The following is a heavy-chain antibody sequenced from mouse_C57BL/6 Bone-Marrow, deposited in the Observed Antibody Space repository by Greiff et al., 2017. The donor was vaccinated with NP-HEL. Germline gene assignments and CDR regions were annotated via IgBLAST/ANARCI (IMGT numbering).Heavy chain of an antibody. CDR2: ILPGSGST. CDR1: GYTFTGYW. CDR3: EMESSRGGGPCFAY. V-gene: IGHV1-9*01. Sequence: VQLQQSGAELMKPGASVKLSCKATGYTFTGYWIEWVKQRPGHGLEWIGEILPGSGSTNYNEKFKGKATFTADTSSNTAYMQLSSLTTEDSAIYDCEMESSRGGGPCFAYWGQGTLVTVSA. J-gene: IGHJ3*01.